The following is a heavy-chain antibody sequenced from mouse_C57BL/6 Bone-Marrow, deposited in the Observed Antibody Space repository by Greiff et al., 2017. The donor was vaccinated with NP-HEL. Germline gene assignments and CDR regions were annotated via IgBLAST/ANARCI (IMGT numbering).Heavy chain of an antibody. D-gene: IGHD1-1*01. J-gene: IGHJ4*01. V-gene: IGHV2-2*01. CDR3: ASPITTVVATPYYAMDY. CDR2: IWSGGST. Sequence: QVQLQQSGPGLVQPSQSLSITCTVSGFSLTSYGVHWVRQSPGKGLEWLGVIWSGGSTDYNAAFISRLSISKDNSKSQVFFKMNSLQADDTAIYYCASPITTVVATPYYAMDYWGQGTSVTVSS. CDR1: GFSLTSYG.